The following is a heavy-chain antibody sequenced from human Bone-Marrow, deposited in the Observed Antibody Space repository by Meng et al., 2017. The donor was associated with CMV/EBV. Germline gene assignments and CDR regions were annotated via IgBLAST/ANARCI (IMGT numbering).Heavy chain of an antibody. Sequence: SVKVSCKASGGTFSSYAISWVRQAPGQGLEWMGGIIPILGIANYAQKFQGRVTITADKSTSTAYMELSSLRSEDTAVYYCARGPEGVAVAGTDYFDYWGQGTLVTVSS. CDR3: ARGPEGVAVAGTDYFDY. V-gene: IGHV1-69*10. CDR1: GGTFSSYA. D-gene: IGHD6-19*01. CDR2: IIPILGIA. J-gene: IGHJ4*02.